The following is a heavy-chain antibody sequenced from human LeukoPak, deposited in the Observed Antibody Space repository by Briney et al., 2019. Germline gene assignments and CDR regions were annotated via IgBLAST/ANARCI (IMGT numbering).Heavy chain of an antibody. V-gene: IGHV1-69*06. CDR1: GGTFSSYA. CDR2: IIPIFGTA. Sequence: GASVKVSCKASGGTFSSYAISWVRQAPGHGLEWMGGIIPIFGTANYAQKFQGRVTITADKSTSTAYMELSSLRSEDTAVYYCARDVVSSSSWYYYYYGMDVWGKGTTVTVSS. J-gene: IGHJ6*04. CDR3: ARDVVSSSSWYYYYYGMDV. D-gene: IGHD6-13*01.